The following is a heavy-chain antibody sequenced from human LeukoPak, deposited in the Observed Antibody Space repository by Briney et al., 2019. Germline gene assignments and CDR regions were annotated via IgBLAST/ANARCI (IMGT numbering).Heavy chain of an antibody. CDR3: ARGGTYYDSSGYAY. Sequence: SVKVSCKASGGTFSSYAISWVRQAPGQGLEWMGGIIPIFGTANYAQKFQGRVTITADKSTSTAYMELSSLRSEDTAVYYCARGGTYYDSSGYAYWGQGTLVTVSS. V-gene: IGHV1-69*06. CDR1: GGTFSSYA. CDR2: IIPIFGTA. D-gene: IGHD3-22*01. J-gene: IGHJ4*02.